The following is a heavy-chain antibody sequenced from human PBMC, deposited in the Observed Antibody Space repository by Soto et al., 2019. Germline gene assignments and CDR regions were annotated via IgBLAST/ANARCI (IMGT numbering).Heavy chain of an antibody. J-gene: IGHJ3*02. V-gene: IGHV2-5*02. D-gene: IGHD7-27*01. Sequence: SGPTLVNPTQTLTLTCTFSGFSLSTRAVGVGWIRQPPGKALEWLALIYWDDDQRYSPSLKNRLTITKDTSKNHVVLTMTTMDPADTATYYCAHRQDLGAFDIWGQGTMVTVSS. CDR2: IYWDDDQ. CDR3: AHRQDLGAFDI. CDR1: GFSLSTRAVG.